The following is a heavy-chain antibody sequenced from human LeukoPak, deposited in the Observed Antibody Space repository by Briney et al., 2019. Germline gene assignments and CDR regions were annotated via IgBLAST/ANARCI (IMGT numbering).Heavy chain of an antibody. D-gene: IGHD1-1*01. V-gene: IGHV4-38-2*02. CDR1: GFSISMDYY. CDR2: IHPSGTT. CDR3: AREMERGITD. Sequence: AETLSLTCAVSGFSISMDYYWVWIRQPAGQGLEWTGIIHPSGTTFYNSSLNSRVTMSIDAPKNQFSLRLSLVTAADTAVYFCAREMERGITDWGQGTLVTVSS. J-gene: IGHJ4*02.